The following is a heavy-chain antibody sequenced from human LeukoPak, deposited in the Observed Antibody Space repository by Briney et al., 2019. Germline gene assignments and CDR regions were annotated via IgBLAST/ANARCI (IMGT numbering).Heavy chain of an antibody. Sequence: SQTLSLTCTVSGGSISSGGYYWSWIRQHPGKGLEWIGYIYYSGGTYYNPSLKSRVTISVDTSKNQFSLKLSSVTAADTAVYYCARADSMVRGVIPATYFDYWGQGTLVTVSS. CDR3: ARADSMVRGVIPATYFDY. V-gene: IGHV4-31*03. CDR1: GGSISSGGYY. CDR2: IYYSGGT. D-gene: IGHD3-10*01. J-gene: IGHJ4*02.